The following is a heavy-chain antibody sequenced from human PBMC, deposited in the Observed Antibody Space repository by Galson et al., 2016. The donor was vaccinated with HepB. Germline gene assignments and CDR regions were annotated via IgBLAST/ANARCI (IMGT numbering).Heavy chain of an antibody. CDR1: GYTFTSYG. D-gene: IGHD6-13*01. Sequence: SVKVSCKASGYTFTSYGIAWVRQAPGRGLEWMGWISDYNGGRNYAQKLQGRVTLTTDSSTGTAYMEMRSLTSDDTAMYYCARGGSWRNFDYWGQGTLVTVSS. CDR2: ISDYNGGR. V-gene: IGHV1-18*01. J-gene: IGHJ4*02. CDR3: ARGGSWRNFDY.